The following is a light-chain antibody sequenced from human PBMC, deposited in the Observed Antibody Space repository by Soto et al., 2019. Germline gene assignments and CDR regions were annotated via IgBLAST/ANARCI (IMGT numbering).Light chain of an antibody. V-gene: IGLV1-40*01. CDR3: QSYDSSLSGSEV. CDR2: GNG. CDR1: SSNIGAGHD. J-gene: IGLJ1*01. Sequence: QSALTQPPSVSGAPGQRVTISCTGSSSNIGAGHDVHWYQHLPGTAPKLLIYGNGNRPSGVPDRFSGSKSGTSASLAITGLQAEDGADYYCQSYDSSLSGSEVFGTGTKVTVL.